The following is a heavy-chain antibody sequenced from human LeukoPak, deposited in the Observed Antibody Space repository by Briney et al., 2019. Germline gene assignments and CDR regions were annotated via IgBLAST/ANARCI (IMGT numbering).Heavy chain of an antibody. V-gene: IGHV3-30*04. J-gene: IGHJ4*02. CDR1: GFTFSSYA. CDR3: ARVSCSGTSCYFDY. D-gene: IGHD2-2*01. CDR2: ISYDGSNK. Sequence: GGSLRLSCAASGFTFSSYAMHWVRQAPGKGLEWVAVISYDGSNKYYADSVKGRFTISRDNSKNTLYLQMNSLRAEDTAVYYCARVSCSGTSCYFDYWGQGTLVTVSS.